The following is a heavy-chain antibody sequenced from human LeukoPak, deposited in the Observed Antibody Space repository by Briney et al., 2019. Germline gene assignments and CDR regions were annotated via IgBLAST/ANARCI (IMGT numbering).Heavy chain of an antibody. J-gene: IGHJ4*02. Sequence: SETLSLTCAVYGGSFSGYYWSWIRQPPGKGLEWIGEINHSGSTNYNPSLKSRVTISVDTSKNQFSLKLSSVTAADTAVYYCARRHGYSYYFDYWGQGTLVTVSS. D-gene: IGHD5-18*01. CDR2: INHSGST. CDR3: ARRHGYSYYFDY. V-gene: IGHV4-34*01. CDR1: GGSFSGYY.